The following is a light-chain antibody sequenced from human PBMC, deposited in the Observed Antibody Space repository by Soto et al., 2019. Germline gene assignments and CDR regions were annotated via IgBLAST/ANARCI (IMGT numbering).Light chain of an antibody. CDR1: QAINSY. V-gene: IGKV1-9*01. J-gene: IGKJ4*01. CDR2: ATS. Sequence: IQLTQSPSSLSASVGDRVTITCRASQAINSYLAWYQQKPGKAPNLLIYATSTLESGVPSRFSGSGSGTDFTLTISGLQPEDSAAYYCQQLHSFPLTFGGGTNVEIK. CDR3: QQLHSFPLT.